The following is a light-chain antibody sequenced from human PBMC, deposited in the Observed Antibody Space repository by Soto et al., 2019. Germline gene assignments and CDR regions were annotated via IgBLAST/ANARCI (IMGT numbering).Light chain of an antibody. J-gene: IGLJ1*01. CDR3: SSYTHTSTPSCV. V-gene: IGLV2-14*01. Sequence: QSALTQPASVSGSPVQSITISCTGTSNDVGGYNYVSWYQQHPGKAPKLMIYEVTDRPWGVSNRFSGSKSGNTASLTISGLQAEDEADYYCSSYTHTSTPSCVFGTGTKVTVL. CDR1: SNDVGGYNY. CDR2: EVT.